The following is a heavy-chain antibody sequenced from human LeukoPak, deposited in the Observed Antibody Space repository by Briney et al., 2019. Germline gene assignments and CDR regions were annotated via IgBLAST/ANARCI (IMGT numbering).Heavy chain of an antibody. Sequence: PGGSLRLSCAAPGITFSSYGMHWVRQAPGKGLEWVALIWYDGSNKNHADSVKGRFTISRDNSKNTLYLQMNSLRAEDTAVYYCAGGQMFTSGGFDNWGQGALVTVSS. J-gene: IGHJ4*02. D-gene: IGHD6-19*01. CDR2: IWYDGSNK. V-gene: IGHV3-33*01. CDR1: GITFSSYG. CDR3: AGGQMFTSGGFDN.